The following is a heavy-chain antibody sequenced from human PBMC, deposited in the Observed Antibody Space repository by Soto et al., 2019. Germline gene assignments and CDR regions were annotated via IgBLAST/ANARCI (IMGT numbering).Heavy chain of an antibody. D-gene: IGHD2-15*01. CDR1: GFTFSSYG. CDR3: ARDPDIVVVGPTGYYFDY. J-gene: IGHJ4*02. Sequence: GGSLRLSCAASGFTFSSYGMHWVRQAPGKGLEWVAVIWYDGSNKYYADSVKGRFTISRDNSKNTLYLQMNSLRAEDTAVYYCARDPDIVVVGPTGYYFDYWGQGTLVTVSS. CDR2: IWYDGSNK. V-gene: IGHV3-33*01.